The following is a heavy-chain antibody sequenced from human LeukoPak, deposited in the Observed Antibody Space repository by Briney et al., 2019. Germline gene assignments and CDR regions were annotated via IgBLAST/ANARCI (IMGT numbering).Heavy chain of an antibody. CDR2: IYYSGST. D-gene: IGHD6-19*01. V-gene: IGHV4-39*07. CDR3: ARGRYSSGWYNY. CDR1: GGSISSSSYY. Sequence: SETLSLTCTVSGGSISSSSYYWGWIRQPPGKGLEWIGSIYYSGSTYYNPSLKSRVTISVDTSKNQFSLKLSSVTAADTAVYYCARGRYSSGWYNYWGQGTLVTVSS. J-gene: IGHJ4*02.